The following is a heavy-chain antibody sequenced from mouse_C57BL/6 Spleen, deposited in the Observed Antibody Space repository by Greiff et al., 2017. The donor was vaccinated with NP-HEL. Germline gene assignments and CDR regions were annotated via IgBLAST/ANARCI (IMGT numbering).Heavy chain of an antibody. D-gene: IGHD2-5*01. CDR2: ISDGGSYT. Sequence: EVQVVESGGGLVKPGGSLKLSCAASGFTFSSYAMSWVRQTPEKRLEWVATISDGGSYTYYPDNVKGRFTISRDNAKNNLYLQMSHLKSEDTAMYYCAKDYSNGYAMDYWGQGTSVTVSS. V-gene: IGHV5-4*01. CDR1: GFTFSSYA. CDR3: AKDYSNGYAMDY. J-gene: IGHJ4*01.